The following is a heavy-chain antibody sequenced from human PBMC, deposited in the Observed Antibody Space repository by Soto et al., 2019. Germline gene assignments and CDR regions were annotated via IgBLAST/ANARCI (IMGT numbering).Heavy chain of an antibody. J-gene: IGHJ6*02. V-gene: IGHV1-69*13. Sequence: SVKVSCKASGGTFSSYAISWVRQAPGQGLEWMGGIIPIFGTANYAQKFQGRVTITADESTSTAYMELSSLRSEDTAVYYCARGVIDTYYYDSSGYYQYYYYGMDVWAQGTTVNVSS. CDR1: GGTFSSYA. CDR2: IIPIFGTA. CDR3: ARGVIDTYYYDSSGYYQYYYYGMDV. D-gene: IGHD3-22*01.